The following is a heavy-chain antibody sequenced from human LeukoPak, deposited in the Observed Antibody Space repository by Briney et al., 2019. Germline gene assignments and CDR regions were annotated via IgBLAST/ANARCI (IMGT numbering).Heavy chain of an antibody. CDR1: GGSFSGYY. D-gene: IGHD2-15*01. Sequence: SETLSLTCAVYGGSFSGYYWSWIRQPPGKGLEWIGEINHSGSTNYNPSLKSRVTISVDTSKSQFSLKLSSVTAADTAVYYCARALRGYCSGGSCSYYYGMDVWGQGTTVTVSS. V-gene: IGHV4-34*01. CDR3: ARALRGYCSGGSCSYYYGMDV. CDR2: INHSGST. J-gene: IGHJ6*02.